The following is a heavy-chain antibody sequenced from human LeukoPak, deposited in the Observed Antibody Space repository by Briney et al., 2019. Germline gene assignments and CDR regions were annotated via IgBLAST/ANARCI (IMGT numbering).Heavy chain of an antibody. CDR1: GGSISSSNW. CDR3: ARGAHSSGWYY. J-gene: IGHJ4*02. D-gene: IGHD6-19*01. CDR2: IYHSGST. Sequence: SGTLSLTCAVSGGSISSSNWWSWVRQPPGKGLEWIGEIYHSGSTNYNPSLKSRVTISVDTSKNQFSLKLSSVTAADTAVYYCARGAHSSGWYYWGQGTLVTVSS. V-gene: IGHV4-4*02.